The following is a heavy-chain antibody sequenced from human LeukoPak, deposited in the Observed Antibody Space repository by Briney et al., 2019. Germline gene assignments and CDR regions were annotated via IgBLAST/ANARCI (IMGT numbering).Heavy chain of an antibody. J-gene: IGHJ4*02. D-gene: IGHD6-19*01. Sequence: GGSLRLSCAASGFIFSSYAMHWVRQAPGKGLEWVAVISYDGSNKYYADSVKGRFTISRDNSKNTLYLQMNSLRAEDTAVYYCARDGSSVPDYWGQGTLVTVSS. CDR3: ARDGSSVPDY. V-gene: IGHV3-30-3*01. CDR2: ISYDGSNK. CDR1: GFIFSSYA.